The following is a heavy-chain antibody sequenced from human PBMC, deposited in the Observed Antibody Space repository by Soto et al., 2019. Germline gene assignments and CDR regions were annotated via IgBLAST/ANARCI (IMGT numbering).Heavy chain of an antibody. J-gene: IGHJ6*02. CDR1: GVNFSSYS. CDR3: ARHRPYYYGMDV. CDR2: ISSSSSYI. V-gene: IGHV3-21*01. D-gene: IGHD6-6*01. Sequence: PGGSLRLSCAASGVNFSSYSMNWVRQAPGKGLEWVSSISSSSSYIYYADSVKGRFTISRDNAKNSLYLQMNSLRAEDTAVYYCARHRPYYYGMDVWGQGTTVTVSS.